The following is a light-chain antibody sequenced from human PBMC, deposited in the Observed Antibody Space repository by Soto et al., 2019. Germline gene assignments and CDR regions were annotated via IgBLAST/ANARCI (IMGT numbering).Light chain of an antibody. V-gene: IGLV3-1*01. CDR3: QAWDSSTYVV. CDR1: KLGDKY. J-gene: IGLJ2*01. CDR2: QDN. Sequence: SSELTQPPSVSVSPGQTASITCSGAKLGDKYACWYQQKPGQSPVLVIYQDNKRPSGIPERFSGSNSGNTATLTISGTQAMDEADYYCQAWDSSTYVVFGGGTKVTVL.